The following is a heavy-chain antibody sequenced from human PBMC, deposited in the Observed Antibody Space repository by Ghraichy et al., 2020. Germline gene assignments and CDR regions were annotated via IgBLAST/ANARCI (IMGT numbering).Heavy chain of an antibody. D-gene: IGHD2-2*01. CDR1: GYTFTSYA. V-gene: IGHV1-3*01. CDR2: INAGNGNT. Sequence: ASVKVSCKASGYTFTSYAMHWVRQAPGQRLEWMGWINAGNGNTKYSQKFQGRVTITRDTSASTAYMELSSLRSEDTAVYYCAAQVVVPAAMSYYYYGMDVWGQGTTVTVSS. CDR3: AAQVVVPAAMSYYYYGMDV. J-gene: IGHJ6*02.